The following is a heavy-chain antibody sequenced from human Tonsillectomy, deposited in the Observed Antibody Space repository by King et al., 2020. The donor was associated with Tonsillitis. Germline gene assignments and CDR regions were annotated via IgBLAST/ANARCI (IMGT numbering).Heavy chain of an antibody. D-gene: IGHD3-10*01. Sequence: VQLVESGAEVKKPGASVKVSCKTSGYTFTSYGIGWVRQAPGQGLEWMGWISVYNGNTNYAQKFQGRVTMTTDTSTSTAYMELRSLRSDDTAFYYCARHAWFGELFLHFDYWGQGTLVTVSS. V-gene: IGHV1-18*01. CDR1: GYTFTSYG. CDR3: ARHAWFGELFLHFDY. CDR2: ISVYNGNT. J-gene: IGHJ4*02.